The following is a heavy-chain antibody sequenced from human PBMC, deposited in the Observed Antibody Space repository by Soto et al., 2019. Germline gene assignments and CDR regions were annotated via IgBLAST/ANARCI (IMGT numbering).Heavy chain of an antibody. Sequence: GGSLRLSCAASVFTFSNAWMSWVRQAPGKGLECVGRIKSKTDGGTTDYAAPVKGRFTISRDDSKNTLYLQMNSLKTEDTAVYYCTTDTVLRYFATPHAFDIWGQGTMVTVSS. J-gene: IGHJ3*02. CDR3: TTDTVLRYFATPHAFDI. CDR1: VFTFSNAW. D-gene: IGHD3-9*01. V-gene: IGHV3-15*01. CDR2: IKSKTDGGTT.